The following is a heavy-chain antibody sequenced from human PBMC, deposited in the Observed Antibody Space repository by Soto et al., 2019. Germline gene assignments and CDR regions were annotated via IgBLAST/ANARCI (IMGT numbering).Heavy chain of an antibody. J-gene: IGHJ6*02. Sequence: GALRASCSASGFTFSSYAMSWVRQAPGKGLEWVSAISGSGGSTYYADSVKGRFTISRDNSKNTLYLPMNSLRAEDTAVYYFAQRVEANLYYSYGMDVWGQGTTVTVYS. CDR3: AQRVEANLYYSYGMDV. V-gene: IGHV3-23*01. CDR1: GFTFSSYA. CDR2: ISGSGGST.